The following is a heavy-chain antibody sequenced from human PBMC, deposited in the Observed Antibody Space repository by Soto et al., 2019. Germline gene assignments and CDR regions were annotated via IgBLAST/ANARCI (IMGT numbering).Heavy chain of an antibody. D-gene: IGHD2-2*02. CDR1: GDSVSSNSAA. V-gene: IGHV6-1*01. J-gene: IGHJ3*02. Sequence: TLSLTCAISGDSVSSNSAAWNWIRQSPSRGLEWLGRTYYRSKWYNDYAVSVKSRITINPDTSKNQFSLQLNSVTPEDTAVYYCARLYCSRTGCYTYAYDIWGQGTMVTVSS. CDR3: ARLYCSRTGCYTYAYDI. CDR2: TYYRSKWYN.